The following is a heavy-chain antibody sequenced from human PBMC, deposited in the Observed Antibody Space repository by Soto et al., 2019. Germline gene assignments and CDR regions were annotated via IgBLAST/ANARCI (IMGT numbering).Heavy chain of an antibody. J-gene: IGHJ6*02. V-gene: IGHV1-58*01. CDR3: AADPIVVVPAAKPYYYGMDV. D-gene: IGHD2-2*01. CDR2: IVVGSGNT. CDR1: GFTFTSSA. Sequence: QMQLVQSGPEVKKPGTSVKVSCKASGFTFTSSAVQWVRQARGQRLEWIGWIVVGSGNTNYAQKFQGRVTITRDMSTSTAYMELSSLRSEDTAVYYCAADPIVVVPAAKPYYYGMDVWGQGTTVTVSS.